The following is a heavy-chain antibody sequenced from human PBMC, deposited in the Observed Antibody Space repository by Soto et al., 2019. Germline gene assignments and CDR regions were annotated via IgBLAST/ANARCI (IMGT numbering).Heavy chain of an antibody. D-gene: IGHD3-3*01. V-gene: IGHV4-34*01. Sequence: QVQLQQWGAGLLKPSETLSLTCPVNGGSFSDYYWTWIRQPPGKGLEWIGEVNHGGSTHYNPSLKSRFSISVDTSKKQFSLNLTFVTAADTAVYYCAREWWSGSLIGGSLGGEGTLVTVSS. CDR2: VNHGGST. CDR1: GGSFSDYY. CDR3: AREWWSGSLIGGSL. J-gene: IGHJ4*02.